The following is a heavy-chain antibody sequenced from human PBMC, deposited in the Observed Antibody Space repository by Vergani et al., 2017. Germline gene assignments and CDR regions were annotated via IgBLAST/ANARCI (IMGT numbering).Heavy chain of an antibody. D-gene: IGHD2-2*01. CDR3: AKDLGGYCSSTSCPSGAFDI. V-gene: IGHV3-9*03. J-gene: IGHJ3*02. CDR1: GFTFDAYA. CDR2: ISWNSGSI. Sequence: EVQLVESGGGLVQPGRSLRLSCAASGFTFDAYAMHWVRQAPGKGLEWVSGISWNSGSIGYADSVKGRFTISRDNAKNSLYLQMNSLRAEDMALYYCAKDLGGYCSSTSCPSGAFDIWGQGTMVTVSS.